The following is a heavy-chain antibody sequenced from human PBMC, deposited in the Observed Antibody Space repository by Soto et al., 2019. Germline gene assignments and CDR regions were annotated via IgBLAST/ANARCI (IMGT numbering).Heavy chain of an antibody. CDR3: AKGGTYYFDS. V-gene: IGHV4-4*07. CDR1: GASISNFY. Sequence: RSLTCSVSGASISNFYWGWIRQSAGKGLEWIGRLYTRGTTDYNPSLKSRVTMSIDTSKNRVSLRLTSVTAADTAVSYCAKGGTYYFDSWGQGIVVTVSS. J-gene: IGHJ4*02. CDR2: LYTRGTT. D-gene: IGHD3-16*01.